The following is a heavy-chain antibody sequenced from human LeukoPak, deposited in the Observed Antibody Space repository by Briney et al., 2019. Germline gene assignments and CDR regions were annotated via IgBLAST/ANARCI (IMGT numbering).Heavy chain of an antibody. CDR3: ARGYSYGLFDY. J-gene: IGHJ4*02. Sequence: GASVKVSCKASGYTFTIYAMHWVRHAPGQRLEWMGWINAGNGNTKYSQKFQGRVTITRDTSASTAYMELSSLRSEDTAVYYCARGYSYGLFDYWGQGTLVTVSS. V-gene: IGHV1-3*01. CDR2: INAGNGNT. D-gene: IGHD5-18*01. CDR1: GYTFTIYA.